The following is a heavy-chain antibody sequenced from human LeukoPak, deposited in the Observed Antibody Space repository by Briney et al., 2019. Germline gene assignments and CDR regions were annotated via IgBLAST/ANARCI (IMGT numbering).Heavy chain of an antibody. J-gene: IGHJ6*03. CDR2: IYTSGST. V-gene: IGHV4-4*07. CDR3: ARAKARPYYYYMDV. Sequence: SETLSLTCTVSGGSISSYSWSWIRQPAGKGLEWIGRIYTSGSTNYNPSLKSRVTMSVDTSKNQFSLKLSSVTAADTAVYYCARAKARPYYYYMDVWGKGTTVTVSS. CDR1: GGSISSYS.